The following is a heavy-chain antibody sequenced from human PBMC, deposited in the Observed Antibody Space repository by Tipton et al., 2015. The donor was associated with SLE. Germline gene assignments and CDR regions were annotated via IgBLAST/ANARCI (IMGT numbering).Heavy chain of an antibody. Sequence: TLSLTCTVSGGSINSGNYFWGWIRQPPGKGLEWPGSIYYSGNTYNNPSLKTRVTFTMDTSRNQFSLKLRSVTAADAAMYYCARQRLQPGGDYYDYWGQGTLVTVSS. J-gene: IGHJ4*02. V-gene: IGHV4-39*07. D-gene: IGHD2-21*02. CDR2: IYYSGNT. CDR1: GGSINSGNYF. CDR3: ARQRLQPGGDYYDY.